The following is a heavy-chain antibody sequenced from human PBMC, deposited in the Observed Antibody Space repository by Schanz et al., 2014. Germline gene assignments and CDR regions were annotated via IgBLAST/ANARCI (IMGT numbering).Heavy chain of an antibody. CDR3: ARAPVTVGPYHYYMDV. J-gene: IGHJ6*03. CDR2: FDVEDGET. Sequence: QVQLLQSGSEVKKPGASVTVSCEISGYTVSALAMHWLRQAPGKGLEWLGGFDVEDGETIYAQKFQGRVTMTEDTSTETAYMELSGLRSGDTAVYYCARAPVTVGPYHYYMDVWGKGTTVTVSS. D-gene: IGHD4-17*01. V-gene: IGHV1-24*01. CDR1: GYTVSALA.